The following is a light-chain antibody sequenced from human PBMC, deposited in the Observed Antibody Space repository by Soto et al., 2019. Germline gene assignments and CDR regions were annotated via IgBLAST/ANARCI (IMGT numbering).Light chain of an antibody. J-gene: IGKJ2*01. CDR1: QSISGY. CDR3: QQSYTTPVT. V-gene: IGKV1-39*01. CDR2: AAS. Sequence: DIQMTQSPSSLSASVGDRVIITCRASQSISGYLNWYQQKPGKAPKLLIYAASSFQSGVPSRFSGSGSGTDFTLTISSLRPEDFATYYCQQSYTTPVTFGQGTKVDIK.